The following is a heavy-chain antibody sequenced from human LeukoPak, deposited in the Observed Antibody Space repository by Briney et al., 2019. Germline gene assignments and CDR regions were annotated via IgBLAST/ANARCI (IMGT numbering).Heavy chain of an antibody. CDR3: ARDPTSSWETAFDI. CDR2: ISSGTSYI. Sequence: GGSLRLSCAASGFNFHNYDMHWVRQAPGKGLEWVPSISSGTSYIYYADSVKGRFTISRDNAKNSLYLQMNSLRAEDTAVYYCARDPTSSWETAFDIWGQGTMVTVSS. J-gene: IGHJ3*02. D-gene: IGHD1-26*01. CDR1: GFNFHNYD. V-gene: IGHV3-21*01.